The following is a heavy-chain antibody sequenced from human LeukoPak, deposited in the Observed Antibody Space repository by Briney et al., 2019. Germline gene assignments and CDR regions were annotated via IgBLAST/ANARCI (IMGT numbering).Heavy chain of an antibody. V-gene: IGHV3-48*03. D-gene: IGHD2-2*02. J-gene: IGHJ6*03. CDR1: GFTFSSYE. CDR2: ISSSGSTI. CDR3: ARDSPLLRYTAPNSFFKKYYYYYMDV. Sequence: GGSLRLSCAASGFTFSSYEMNWVRQAPGKGLEWVSYISSSGSTIYYADSVKGRFTISRDNAKNSLYLQMNSLRAEDTAVYYCARDSPLLRYTAPNSFFKKYYYYYMDVWGKGTTVTISS.